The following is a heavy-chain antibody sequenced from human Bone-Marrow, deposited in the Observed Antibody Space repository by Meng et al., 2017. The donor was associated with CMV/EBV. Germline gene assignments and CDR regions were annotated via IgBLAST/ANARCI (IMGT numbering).Heavy chain of an antibody. V-gene: IGHV4-59*01. CDR3: ARDRTYYYDSSGYSYYYGMDV. Sequence: GSLRLSCTVPGGSISSYYWSWIRQPPGKGLEWIGYIYYSGSTNYNPSLKSRVTISVDTSKNQFSLKLSSVTAADTAVYYCARDRTYYYDSSGYSYYYGMDVWGQGTTVTVSS. J-gene: IGHJ6*02. D-gene: IGHD3-22*01. CDR2: IYYSGST. CDR1: GGSISSYY.